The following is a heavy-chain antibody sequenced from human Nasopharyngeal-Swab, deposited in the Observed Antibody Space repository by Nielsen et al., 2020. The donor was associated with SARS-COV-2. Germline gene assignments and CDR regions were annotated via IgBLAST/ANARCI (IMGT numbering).Heavy chain of an antibody. CDR1: GGSFSTDY. D-gene: IGHD2-21*02. V-gene: IGHV4-59*12. J-gene: IGHJ4*02. CDR2: ISYSGST. CDR3: TRRHRSCGGGACPIDY. Sequence: SETLSLTCTVSGGSFSTDYWSWIRQPPGKGLEWIGYISYSGSTNYNPSLKSRVTMSVDTSKNQFSLKVNSVTAADTAVYYCTRRHRSCGGGACPIDYWGQGALVTVSS.